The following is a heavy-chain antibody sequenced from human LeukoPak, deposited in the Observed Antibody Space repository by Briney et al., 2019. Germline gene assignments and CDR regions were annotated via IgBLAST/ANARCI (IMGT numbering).Heavy chain of an antibody. D-gene: IGHD3-3*01. CDR2: ITGVGGTT. CDR3: AKSSNFWSGYSDS. CDR1: GFTFSSYW. Sequence: PGGSLRLSCAASGFTFSSYWMSWVRQAPGKGLEWVSAITGVGGTTYYADSVKGRFTISRDNSKNTLYLQMNSLRAEDTAVYYCAKSSNFWSGYSDSWGQGSLVSVSS. V-gene: IGHV3-23*01. J-gene: IGHJ4*02.